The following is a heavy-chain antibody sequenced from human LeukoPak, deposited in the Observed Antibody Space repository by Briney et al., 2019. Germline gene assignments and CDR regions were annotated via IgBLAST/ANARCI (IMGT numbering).Heavy chain of an antibody. D-gene: IGHD1-26*01. Sequence: KTSETLSLTCTVSGGSISSYYWSWIRQPPGKGLEWIGRIHTSGSTNYNPSLKSRVTMSVDTSKNQFSLKLSSVTAADTAVYYCARDLNSGSYYRYYGMDVWGQGTTVTVSS. V-gene: IGHV4-4*07. CDR1: GGSISSYY. J-gene: IGHJ6*02. CDR2: IHTSGST. CDR3: ARDLNSGSYYRYYGMDV.